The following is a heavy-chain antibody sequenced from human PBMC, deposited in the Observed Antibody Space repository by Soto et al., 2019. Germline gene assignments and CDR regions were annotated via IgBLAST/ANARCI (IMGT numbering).Heavy chain of an antibody. V-gene: IGHV3-30*18. CDR3: AKDGFVSGYSYGYCGY. Sequence: GGSLRLSCAASGFTFSSYGMHWVRQAPGKGLEWVAVISYDGSNKYYADSVKGRFTISRDNSKNTLYLQMNSLRAEDTAVYYCAKDGFVSGYSYGYCGYWGQGTLVTVSA. J-gene: IGHJ4*02. CDR1: GFTFSSYG. CDR2: ISYDGSNK. D-gene: IGHD5-18*01.